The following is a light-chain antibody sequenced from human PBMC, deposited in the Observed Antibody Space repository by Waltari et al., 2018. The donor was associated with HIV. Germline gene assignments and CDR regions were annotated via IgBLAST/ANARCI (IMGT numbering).Light chain of an antibody. J-gene: IGLJ2*01. Sequence: QSVLTQPPSVSAAPGQKVTISCSGSSSNMGNNYVSWYQQLPGTAPKHLIYDNDKRPSGIPARFSGSKSGTSATLGITGLPTGDEADYYCGTWDSCLSAGGTVFGGGTKLTVL. V-gene: IGLV1-51*01. CDR2: DND. CDR1: SSNMGNNY. CDR3: GTWDSCLSAGGTV.